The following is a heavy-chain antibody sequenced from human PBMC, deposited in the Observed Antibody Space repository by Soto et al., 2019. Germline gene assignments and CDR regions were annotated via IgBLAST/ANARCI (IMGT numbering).Heavy chain of an antibody. J-gene: IGHJ4*02. CDR1: GFTFSSYS. V-gene: IGHV3-21*01. CDR2: ISSSSSYI. Sequence: GSLRLSCAASGFTFSSYSMNWVRQAPGKGLEWVSSISSSSSYIYYADSVKGRFTISRDNAKNSLYLQMNSLRAEDTAVYYCARDRGYDSSGYYHENFDYWGQGTLVTVSS. CDR3: ARDRGYDSSGYYHENFDY. D-gene: IGHD3-22*01.